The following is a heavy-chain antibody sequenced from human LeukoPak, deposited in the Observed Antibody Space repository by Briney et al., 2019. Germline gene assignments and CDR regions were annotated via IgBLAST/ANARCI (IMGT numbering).Heavy chain of an antibody. Sequence: GAPVKVSCKASGYTFTSYDINWVRQAPGQGLEWMGRIIPILGIANYAQKFQGRVTITADKSTSTAYMELSSLRSEDTAVYYCARRGSWLLSALDAFDIWGQGTMVTVSS. J-gene: IGHJ3*02. CDR3: ARRGSWLLSALDAFDI. CDR1: GYTFTSYD. CDR2: IIPILGIA. D-gene: IGHD5-18*01. V-gene: IGHV1-69*04.